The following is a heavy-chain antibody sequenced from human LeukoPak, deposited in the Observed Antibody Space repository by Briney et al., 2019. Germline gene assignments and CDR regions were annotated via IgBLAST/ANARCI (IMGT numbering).Heavy chain of an antibody. CDR1: GFTFSSYG. J-gene: IGHJ4*02. Sequence: PGGSLRLSCAASGFTFSSYGMSWVRQAPGKGLEWVSAISGSGGSTYYADSVKGRFTISRDNSKNTLYLQMNGLRAEDTAVYYCAKDPMRYYYGSGSSDNPDYWGQGTLVTVSS. V-gene: IGHV3-23*01. CDR2: ISGSGGST. D-gene: IGHD3-10*01. CDR3: AKDPMRYYYGSGSSDNPDY.